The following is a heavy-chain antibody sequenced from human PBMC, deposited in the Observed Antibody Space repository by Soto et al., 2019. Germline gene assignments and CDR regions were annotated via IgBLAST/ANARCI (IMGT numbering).Heavy chain of an antibody. V-gene: IGHV4-39*01. CDR2: IYYSGST. CDR3: AGWYYYGSGSYFPLTWYYGMDV. D-gene: IGHD3-10*01. CDR1: GGSISSSSYY. J-gene: IGHJ6*02. Sequence: SETLSLTCTVSGGSISSSSYYWGWIRQPPGKGLEWIGSIYYSGSTYYNPSLKSRVTISVDTSKNQFSLKLSSVTAADTAVYYCAGWYYYGSGSYFPLTWYYGMDVWGQGTTVT.